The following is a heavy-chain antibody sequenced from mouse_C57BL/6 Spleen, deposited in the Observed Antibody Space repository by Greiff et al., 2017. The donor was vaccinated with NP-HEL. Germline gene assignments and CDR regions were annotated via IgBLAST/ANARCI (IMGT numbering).Heavy chain of an antibody. D-gene: IGHD2-14*01. CDR2: IYPGDGDT. V-gene: IGHV1-80*01. Sequence: VQLQQSGAELVKPGASVKISCKASGYAFSSYWMNWVKQRPGKGLEWIGQIYPGDGDTNYNGKFKGKATLTADKSSSTAYMQLSSLTSEDSAVYFCARSGYVPGMDYWGQGTSVTVSS. CDR3: ARSGYVPGMDY. CDR1: GYAFSSYW. J-gene: IGHJ4*01.